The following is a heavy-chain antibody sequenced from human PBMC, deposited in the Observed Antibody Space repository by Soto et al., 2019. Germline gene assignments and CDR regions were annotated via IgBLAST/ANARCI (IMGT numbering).Heavy chain of an antibody. CDR2: ISYDGSNK. CDR1: GFTFSSYA. CDR3: ARGYHDSSGYYDTPPEYFDY. V-gene: IGHV3-30-3*01. D-gene: IGHD3-22*01. Sequence: PGGSLRLSCAAPGFTFSSYAMHWVRQAPGKGLEWVAVISYDGSNKYYADSVKGRFTISRDNSKNTLYLQMNSLRAEDTAVYYCARGYHDSSGYYDTPPEYFDYWGQGTLVTVSS. J-gene: IGHJ4*02.